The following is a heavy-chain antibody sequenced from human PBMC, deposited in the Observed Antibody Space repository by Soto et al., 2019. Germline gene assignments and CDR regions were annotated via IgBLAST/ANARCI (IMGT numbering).Heavy chain of an antibody. CDR2: ISGGATST. D-gene: IGHD2-2*01. CDR3: AKGPTLVFPQLGN. J-gene: IGHJ4*02. CDR1: GLTFSNFA. V-gene: IGHV3-23*01. Sequence: EVQLLESGGGLVQPGGSLRLSCAASGLTFSNFAMSWVRQAPGKGLEWVSAISGGATSTYYADIVKGRFTISRDNSKNTLSLQMNGLRVEDTALYYCAKGPTLVFPQLGNWGPGTLVTVSP.